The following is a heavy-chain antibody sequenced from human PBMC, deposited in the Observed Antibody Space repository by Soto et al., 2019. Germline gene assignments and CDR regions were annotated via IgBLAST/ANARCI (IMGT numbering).Heavy chain of an antibody. V-gene: IGHV1-8*01. CDR1: GYTFTSYD. CDR3: ARLRDYVGWFDP. CDR2: MNPNSGNT. D-gene: IGHD4-17*01. J-gene: IGHJ5*02. Sequence: QVQLVQSGAEVKKPGASVKVSCKASGYTFTSYDINWVRQATGQGLEWMGWMNPNSGNTGYAQKFQGRVTMTRNTSIRTAYMELSSLRSEDTAVYYCARLRDYVGWFDPWGQGTLVTVSS.